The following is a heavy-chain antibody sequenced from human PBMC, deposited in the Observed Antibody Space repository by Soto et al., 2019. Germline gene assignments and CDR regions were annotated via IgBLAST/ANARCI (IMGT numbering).Heavy chain of an antibody. Sequence: SETLSLTCTVSGGSISSYYWSWIRQPPGKGLEWIGYIYYSGSTNYNPSLKSRVTISVDTSKNQFSLKLSSVTAADTAVYYCARHHVGDYDFWSGYPREWFDPWGQGTLVTVSS. D-gene: IGHD3-3*01. CDR2: IYYSGST. V-gene: IGHV4-59*08. CDR1: GGSISSYY. CDR3: ARHHVGDYDFWSGYPREWFDP. J-gene: IGHJ5*02.